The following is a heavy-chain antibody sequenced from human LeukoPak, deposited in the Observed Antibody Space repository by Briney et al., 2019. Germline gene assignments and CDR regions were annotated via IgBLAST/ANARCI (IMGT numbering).Heavy chain of an antibody. CDR1: GFTFSSYS. CDR3: ARVQVYYYYMDV. Sequence: GGSLRLSCAASGFTFSSYSMNWVRQAPGKGLEWVSSIGSSSSYIYYADSVKGRFTISRDNAKNSLYLQMNSLRAEDTAVYYCARVQVYYYYMDVWGKGTTVTVSS. CDR2: IGSSSSYI. V-gene: IGHV3-21*01. J-gene: IGHJ6*03. D-gene: IGHD4-11*01.